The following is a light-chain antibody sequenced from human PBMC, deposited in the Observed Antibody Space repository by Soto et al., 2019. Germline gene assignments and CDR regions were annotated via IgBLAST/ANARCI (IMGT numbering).Light chain of an antibody. CDR2: AAS. V-gene: IGKV1-39*01. CDR3: QQYNTWPRT. Sequence: IQMTQSPSSLSASVGDRVTITCRASQTISNYLNWYQQKPGKAPYLLIYAASSLQSGVPSRFSGSGSGTEFTLTISSLQSEDFAIYFCQQYNTWPRTFGQGTKVDIK. CDR1: QTISNY. J-gene: IGKJ1*01.